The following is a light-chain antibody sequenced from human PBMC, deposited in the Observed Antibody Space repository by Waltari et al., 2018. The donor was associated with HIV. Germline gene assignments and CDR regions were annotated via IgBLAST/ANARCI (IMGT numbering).Light chain of an antibody. J-gene: IGLJ3*02. CDR1: NSNVGISY. Sequence: QSVLTQPPSVSGAPGQRVTISCSGSNSNVGISYVYWYQQRPGTTPKLVIYGINQRPSGVPDRFSGSKSGTSVSLVISGIRSEDEADYYCAAWDYSLSGWVFGGGTKLTVL. CDR3: AAWDYSLSGWV. CDR2: GIN. V-gene: IGLV1-47*01.